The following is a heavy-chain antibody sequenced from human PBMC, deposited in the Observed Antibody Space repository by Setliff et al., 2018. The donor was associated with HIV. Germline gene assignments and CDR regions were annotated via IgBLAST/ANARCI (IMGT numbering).Heavy chain of an antibody. Sequence: ASVKVSCKASGYTFTGYDINWVRQATGQGLEWMGWMNPDSGNTGYPQKLQGRVTMTTDTSTSTAYMELRSLRSDDAAVYYCARVIDYGVLYWSYYMDVWGKGTTVTVSS. CDR2: MNPDSGNT. CDR1: GYTFTGYD. V-gene: IGHV1-8*01. D-gene: IGHD4-17*01. CDR3: ARVIDYGVLYWSYYMDV. J-gene: IGHJ6*03.